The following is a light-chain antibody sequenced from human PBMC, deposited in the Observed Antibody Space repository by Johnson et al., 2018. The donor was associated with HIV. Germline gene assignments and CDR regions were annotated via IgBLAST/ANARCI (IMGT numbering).Light chain of an antibody. J-gene: IGLJ1*01. CDR1: SSNIENNY. V-gene: IGLV1-51*02. CDR2: ENN. Sequence: QSVLTQPPSVSATPGQKVTISCSGSSSNIENNYVSWYQQLPETAPKLLIYENNKRPSGIPDRFSCSKSGTSATLVVTGLQTGDEADYYCGTWDSSLSAGGVFGTGTKVTVL. CDR3: GTWDSSLSAGGV.